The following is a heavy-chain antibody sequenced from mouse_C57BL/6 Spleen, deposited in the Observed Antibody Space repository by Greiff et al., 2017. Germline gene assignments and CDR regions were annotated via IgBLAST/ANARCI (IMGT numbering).Heavy chain of an antibody. CDR1: GFSLTSYC. Sequence: QVQLQQSGPGLVQPSQSLSITCTVSGFSLTSYCVHWVRQPPGKGLEWLGVIWRGGSTDYNAAFISRLSISKDNSKSQVFLKMNSLQADDTAIYYCAKDSYSINGYFDVWGTGTTVTVSS. V-gene: IGHV2-4*01. CDR3: AKDSYSINGYFDV. CDR2: IWRGGST. J-gene: IGHJ1*03. D-gene: IGHD2-5*01.